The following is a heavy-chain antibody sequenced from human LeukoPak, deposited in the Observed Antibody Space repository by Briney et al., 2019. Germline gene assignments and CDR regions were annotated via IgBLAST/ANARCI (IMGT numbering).Heavy chain of an antibody. J-gene: IGHJ4*02. CDR1: GFTFSSYA. Sequence: GGSLRLSCAASGFTFSSYAMSWVRQAPGKGLEWVSAISGSGGSTYYADSVKGRFTISRDNSKNTLYLQMNSLRAEDTAVYYCAKTPLLWFGESSFDYWGQGTLVTVSS. CDR3: AKTPLLWFGESSFDY. D-gene: IGHD3-10*01. CDR2: ISGSGGST. V-gene: IGHV3-23*01.